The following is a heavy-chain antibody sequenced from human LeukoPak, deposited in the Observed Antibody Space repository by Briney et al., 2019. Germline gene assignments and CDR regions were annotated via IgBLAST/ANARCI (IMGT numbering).Heavy chain of an antibody. CDR3: ARSGIWYFDF. V-gene: IGHV3-23*01. D-gene: IGHD1-14*01. J-gene: IGHJ4*02. CDR1: GFTFSSYA. CDR2: IRGSGGNT. Sequence: PGGSLRLSCAASGFTFSSYAMSWVRQAPGKGLEWVSAIRGSGGNTYYPDSVKGRFTISRDNFNNTLYLQMNSLRAEDTAIYYCARSGIWYFDFWGQGTLVTVSS.